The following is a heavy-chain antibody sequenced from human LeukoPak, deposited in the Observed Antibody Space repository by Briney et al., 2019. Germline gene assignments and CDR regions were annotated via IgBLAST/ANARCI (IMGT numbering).Heavy chain of an antibody. CDR1: GYTFTNYF. V-gene: IGHV1-46*01. Sequence: ASVKVSCKTPGYTFTNYFVHWVRQAPGQGPEWMGLINPSDGTTVYTQSFQGRITMTRDTSTTTVYMELISLRADDTAVYFCLREEVGGHFDYWGQGALVTVSS. CDR2: INPSDGTT. J-gene: IGHJ4*02. D-gene: IGHD3-16*01. CDR3: LREEVGGHFDY.